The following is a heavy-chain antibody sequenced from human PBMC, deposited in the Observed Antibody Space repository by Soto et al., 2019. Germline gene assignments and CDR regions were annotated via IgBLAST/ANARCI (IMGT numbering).Heavy chain of an antibody. CDR1: GGTFSSYA. CDR3: ARVGIAVAGTPAPHFDP. D-gene: IGHD6-19*01. V-gene: IGHV1-69*01. CDR2: IIPIFGTE. Sequence: QVQLVQSGAEVKKPGSSVKVSCKASGGTFSSYAISWVRQAPGQGPEWMGGIIPIFGTENYAQKVQGRVTITAAESTSTAYMELSSLRSEDTAVYYCARVGIAVAGTPAPHFDPWGQGTLVTVSS. J-gene: IGHJ5*02.